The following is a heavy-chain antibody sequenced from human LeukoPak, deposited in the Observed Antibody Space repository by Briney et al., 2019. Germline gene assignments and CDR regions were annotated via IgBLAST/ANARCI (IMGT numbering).Heavy chain of an antibody. J-gene: IGHJ6*04. CDR2: INPNSGGT. D-gene: IGHD1-26*01. CDR3: ARDFRGSYLRGVHMDV. V-gene: IGHV1-2*02. CDR1: GYTFTGYY. Sequence: GASVKVSCKASGYTFTGYYMHWVRQAPGQGLEWMGWINPNSGGTNYAQKFQGRVTMTRDTSISTAYMELSRLRSDDTAVYYCARDFRGSYLRGVHMDVWGKGTTVTVSS.